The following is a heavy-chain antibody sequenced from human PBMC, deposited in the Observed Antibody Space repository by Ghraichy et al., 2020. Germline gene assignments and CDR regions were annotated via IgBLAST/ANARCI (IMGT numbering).Heavy chain of an antibody. V-gene: IGHV3-48*02. D-gene: IGHD1-1*01. CDR3: ARDPNALDY. CDR2: ISRSSTI. CDR1: GFTFSTYS. Sequence: CVASGFTFSTYSMNWVRQAPGKGLEWVSYISRSSTIYYADSVKGRFTISRDNAQNSLYLQMNSLRDEDTALYYCARDPNALDYWGQGTLVTVSS. J-gene: IGHJ4*02.